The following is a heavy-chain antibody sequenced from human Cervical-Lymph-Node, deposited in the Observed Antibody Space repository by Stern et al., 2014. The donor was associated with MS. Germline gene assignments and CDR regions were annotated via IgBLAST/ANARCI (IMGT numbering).Heavy chain of an antibody. D-gene: IGHD5-12*01. Sequence: VQLVESGAEVRMPGSSVNVSCKASGGTFNKFAVSWVRQIPGQGYEWIGGIMPAIQVTNYGQRFGHRLTITADKSTNTVYMELSGLKSDDTAIFYCVRGLSGYDYWYFDLWGRGTLVTVSS. CDR3: VRGLSGYDYWYFDL. CDR2: IMPAIQVT. J-gene: IGHJ2*01. V-gene: IGHV1-69*17. CDR1: GGTFNKFA.